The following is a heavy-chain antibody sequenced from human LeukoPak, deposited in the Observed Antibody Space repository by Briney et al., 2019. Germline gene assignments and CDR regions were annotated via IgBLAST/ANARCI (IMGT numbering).Heavy chain of an antibody. Sequence: GGSLRLSCAASGFTFTSYAMNWVRQAPGKGLEWVSGINGSGGSTYYADSVKGRFSISRDNFKNTLYLQLNSLRVEDTAVYYCAKAHGGSYHSGIDWGQGTLVIVSS. CDR3: AKAHGGSYHSGID. J-gene: IGHJ4*02. CDR2: INGSGGST. D-gene: IGHD1-26*01. V-gene: IGHV3-23*01. CDR1: GFTFTSYA.